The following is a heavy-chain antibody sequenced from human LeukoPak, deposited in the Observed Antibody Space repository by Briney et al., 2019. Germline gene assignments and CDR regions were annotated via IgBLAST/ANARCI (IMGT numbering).Heavy chain of an antibody. J-gene: IGHJ4*02. D-gene: IGHD3-10*01. CDR3: ARDDGFYSASGIYQNYFDH. Sequence: PGGSLRLSCAASGFTFGAYWMSWVRQAPGKGLEWVANLKQDGSEKYYVDSVKGRFTISRDNAKNSLYLQMNSLRGEDTAVYYCARDDGFYSASGIYQNYFDHWGQGILVTVSP. CDR1: GFTFGAYW. V-gene: IGHV3-7*01. CDR2: LKQDGSEK.